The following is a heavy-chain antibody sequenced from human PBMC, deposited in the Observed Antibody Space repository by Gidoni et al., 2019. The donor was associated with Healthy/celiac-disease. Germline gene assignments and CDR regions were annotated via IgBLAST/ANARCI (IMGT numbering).Heavy chain of an antibody. D-gene: IGHD5-18*01. V-gene: IGHV1-46*01. CDR2: INPSGGST. Sequence: LEWMGIINPSGGSTSYAQKFQGRVTMTRDTSTSTVYMELSSLRSEDTAVYYCARDVTAPYYYYMDVWGKGTTVTVSS. CDR3: ARDVTAPYYYYMDV. J-gene: IGHJ6*03.